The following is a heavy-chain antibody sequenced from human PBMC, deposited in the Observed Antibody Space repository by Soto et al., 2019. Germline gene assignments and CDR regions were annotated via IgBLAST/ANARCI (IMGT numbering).Heavy chain of an antibody. D-gene: IGHD2-21*01. J-gene: IGHJ4*02. V-gene: IGHV1-46*01. CDR2: INPNGGST. Sequence: QVQLVQSGAEVKKPGASVKVSCKASGYTFIHYYIHWVRQAPGQGLEWMAIINPNGGSTNYAQKFRGRVTVTSDTTTTTGSMELNSLGSDDTAVYFCARSLLQGDFWGQGTLVNVSS. CDR3: ARSLLQGDF. CDR1: GYTFIHYY.